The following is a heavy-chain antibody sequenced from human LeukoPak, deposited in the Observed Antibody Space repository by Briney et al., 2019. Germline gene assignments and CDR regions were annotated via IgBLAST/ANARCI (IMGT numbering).Heavy chain of an antibody. CDR1: GGSFSGYY. CDR3: ARVPLGILRNPGNAFDI. D-gene: IGHD1-14*01. CDR2: INHSGST. V-gene: IGHV4-34*01. Sequence: SETLSLTCAVYGGSFSGYYCSWIRQPPGKGLEWIGEINHSGSTNYNPSLKSRVTISVDTSKNQFSLKLSSVTAADTAVYYCARVPLGILRNPGNAFDIWGQGTMVTVSS. J-gene: IGHJ3*02.